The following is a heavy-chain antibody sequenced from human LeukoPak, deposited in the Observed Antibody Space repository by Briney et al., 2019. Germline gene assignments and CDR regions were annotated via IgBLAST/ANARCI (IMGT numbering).Heavy chain of an antibody. CDR2: IYSGGST. CDR1: GFTVSSNY. J-gene: IGHJ6*02. V-gene: IGHV3-53*01. D-gene: IGHD3-22*01. Sequence: PGGSLRLSCAASGFTVSSNYMSWVRQAPGKGLEWVSVIYSGGSTYYADSVKGRFTISRDNSKNTLYLQMNSLRAEDTAVYYCARTYYYESGMDVWGQGTTVTVSS. CDR3: ARTYYYESGMDV.